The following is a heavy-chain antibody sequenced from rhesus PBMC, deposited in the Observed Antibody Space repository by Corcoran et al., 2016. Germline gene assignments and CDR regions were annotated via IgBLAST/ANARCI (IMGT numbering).Heavy chain of an antibody. D-gene: IGHD3-28*01. CDR1: GGSISSSY. V-gene: IGHV4-169*02. Sequence: QLQLQESGPGLVKPSETLSVTCAVSGGSISSSYWSWIRQPPGKGLEWIGYIYGSGSSTNYNPSLKSRVTLSVDTSKNQLSLKLSSVTAADTAVYYCASSPGYYWYFDLWGPGTPITISS. J-gene: IGHJ2*01. CDR2: IYGSGSST. CDR3: ASSPGYYWYFDL.